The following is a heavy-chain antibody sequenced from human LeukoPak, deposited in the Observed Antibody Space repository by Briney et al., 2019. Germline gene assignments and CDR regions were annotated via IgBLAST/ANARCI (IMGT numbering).Heavy chain of an antibody. CDR3: ARRGVRGVPFDY. Sequence: SETLSLTCTVSGGSISSGGYYWSWIRQHPGKGLEWIGYIYYSGSTYYNPPLKSRVTISVDTSKNQFSLKLSSVTVADTAVYYCARRGVRGVPFDYWGQGTLVTVSS. D-gene: IGHD3-10*01. CDR2: IYYSGST. J-gene: IGHJ4*02. CDR1: GGSISSGGYY. V-gene: IGHV4-31*03.